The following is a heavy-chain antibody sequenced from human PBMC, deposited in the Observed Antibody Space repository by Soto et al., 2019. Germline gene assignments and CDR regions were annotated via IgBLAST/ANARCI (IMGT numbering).Heavy chain of an antibody. V-gene: IGHV1-69*12. CDR1: GGTFSSYA. D-gene: IGHD3-22*01. Sequence: QVQLVQSGAEVKKPGSSVKVSCQASGGTFSSYAITWVRQAPGQGLEWMGGIIPIFGTANYAQKFQARVTITADESTSTDYMELSSLTSEDTAVYYCARDRGPSSGYYPYWFDPWGQGTLVTVSS. J-gene: IGHJ5*02. CDR3: ARDRGPSSGYYPYWFDP. CDR2: IIPIFGTA.